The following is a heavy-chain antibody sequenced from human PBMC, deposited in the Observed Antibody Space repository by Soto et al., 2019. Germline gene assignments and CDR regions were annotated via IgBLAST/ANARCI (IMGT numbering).Heavy chain of an antibody. Sequence: SGGSLRLSCVGSGFTFSTYSINWVRQAPGKGLEWVSSISSRSDIYYADSVKGRFTISRDNAKNSVSLQMNSLRAEDTAVYYCAREYTAWPLAYGLDVWGQGTTVTVSS. CDR3: AREYTAWPLAYGLDV. V-gene: IGHV3-21*01. D-gene: IGHD2-2*02. CDR1: GFTFSTYS. CDR2: ISSRSDI. J-gene: IGHJ6*02.